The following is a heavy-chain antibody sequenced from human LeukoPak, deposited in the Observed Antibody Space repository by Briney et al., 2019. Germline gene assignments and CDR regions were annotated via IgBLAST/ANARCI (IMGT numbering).Heavy chain of an antibody. Sequence: GGSLRLSCAASGFTFSSYAMSWVRQAPGKGLEWVSAISGGGGSTYYADSVKGRFTISRDNSKNTLYLQMNSLRAEDTAVYYCAKDKSVFSDYPSYLDYWGQGTLVTVSS. CDR2: ISGGGGST. J-gene: IGHJ4*02. D-gene: IGHD6-25*01. CDR1: GFTFSSYA. V-gene: IGHV3-23*01. CDR3: AKDKSVFSDYPSYLDY.